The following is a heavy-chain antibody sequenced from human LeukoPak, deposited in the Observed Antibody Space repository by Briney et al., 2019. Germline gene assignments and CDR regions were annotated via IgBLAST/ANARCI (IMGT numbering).Heavy chain of an antibody. V-gene: IGHV3-30*03. CDR3: ARDQGFSYYFYYMDV. Sequence: PGMSLRLSCAASGFPFSSYGMHWVRQAPGKGLEWVAAISNDGNNKFYADSVKGRFTISRDNAKNSLYLQMNSLRAEDTAVYYCARDQGFSYYFYYMDVWGKGTTVTVSS. CDR1: GFPFSSYG. CDR2: ISNDGNNK. D-gene: IGHD3-3*01. J-gene: IGHJ6*03.